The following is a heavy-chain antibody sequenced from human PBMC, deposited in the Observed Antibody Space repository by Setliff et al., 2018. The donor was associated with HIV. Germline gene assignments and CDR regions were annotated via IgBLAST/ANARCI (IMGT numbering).Heavy chain of an antibody. CDR3: AKSGSYLKDYLDY. D-gene: IGHD1-26*01. J-gene: IGHJ4*02. CDR2: MNPNSGNR. V-gene: IGHV1-8*03. Sequence: GASVKVSCKTSGYTFTSYDINWVRQATGQGLEWMGWMNPNSGNRGYAQKFQGRVTISRNTSISTAYMELSGLRSEDTAVYYCAKSGSYLKDYLDYWGQGTLVTVSS. CDR1: GYTFTSYD.